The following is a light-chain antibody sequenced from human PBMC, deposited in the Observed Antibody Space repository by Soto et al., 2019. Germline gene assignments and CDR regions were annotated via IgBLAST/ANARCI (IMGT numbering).Light chain of an antibody. CDR1: SSDVGAYGY. Sequence: QSVLTQPASVSGSPGQSITISCTGTSSDVGAYGYVSWYQQHPGKAPKLMIYEASYRPSGVSNRFSGSKSGNAASLTISGLQAEDEADYDCSSYTTSSTVVFGGGTKLTVL. J-gene: IGLJ2*01. CDR2: EAS. V-gene: IGLV2-14*01. CDR3: SSYTTSSTVV.